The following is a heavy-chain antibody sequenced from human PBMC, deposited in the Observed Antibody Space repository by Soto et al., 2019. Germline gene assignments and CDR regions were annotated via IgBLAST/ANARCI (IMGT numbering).Heavy chain of an antibody. V-gene: IGHV4-30-4*01. CDR1: GGSISSGNYY. CDR2: IPYSGST. CDR3: ARGSYYDSSGPLDY. Sequence: TSETLSLTCTVSGGSISSGNYYWSWIRQPPGKGLEWIGFIPYSGSTYYNPSLKSRVTISVDTSKNQFSLKLSSVTAADTAVYYCARGSYYDSSGPLDYWGQGTLVTVS. D-gene: IGHD3-22*01. J-gene: IGHJ4*02.